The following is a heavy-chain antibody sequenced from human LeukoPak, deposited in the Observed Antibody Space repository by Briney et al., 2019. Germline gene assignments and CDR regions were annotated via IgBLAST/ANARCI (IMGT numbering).Heavy chain of an antibody. CDR2: INPSGGST. Sequence: ASVKVSCKASGYTFTSYYMHWVRQAPGQGLEWMGIINPSGGSTSYAQKFQGRVTMARDTSTSTVYMELSSLRSEDTAVYYCARAWWLRAAFDIWGQGTMVTVSS. J-gene: IGHJ3*02. CDR3: ARAWWLRAAFDI. CDR1: GYTFTSYY. D-gene: IGHD5-12*01. V-gene: IGHV1-46*01.